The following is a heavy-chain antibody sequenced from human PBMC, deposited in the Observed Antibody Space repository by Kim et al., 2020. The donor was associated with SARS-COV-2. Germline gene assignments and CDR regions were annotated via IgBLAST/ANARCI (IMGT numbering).Heavy chain of an antibody. D-gene: IGHD3-16*01. CDR3: ARDARVLRGSFDAFDI. J-gene: IGHJ3*02. CDR2: IYYSGST. V-gene: IGHV4-39*07. CDR1: GGSISSSSYY. Sequence: SETLSLTCTVSGGSISSSSYYWGWIRQPPGKGLEWIGSIYYSGSTYYNPSLKSRVTISVDTSKNQFSLKLSSVTAAATAVYYCARDARVLRGSFDAFDIWGEGTMVTVSS.